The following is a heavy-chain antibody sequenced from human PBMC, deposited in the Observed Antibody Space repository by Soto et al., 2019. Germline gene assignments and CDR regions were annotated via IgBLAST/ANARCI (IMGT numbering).Heavy chain of an antibody. Sequence: EVQLLESGGGLVQPGGSLRLSCAASGFTFSSYAMSWVRQAPGKGLEWVSAISGSGGSTYYADSVKGRFTISRDNAKNTLYLQINSQRAEDTAVDDCAKDTPDFTDDAFDIWGQWTMVTVSS. J-gene: IGHJ3*02. V-gene: IGHV3-23*01. CDR2: ISGSGGST. CDR3: AKDTPDFTDDAFDI. CDR1: GFTFSSYA.